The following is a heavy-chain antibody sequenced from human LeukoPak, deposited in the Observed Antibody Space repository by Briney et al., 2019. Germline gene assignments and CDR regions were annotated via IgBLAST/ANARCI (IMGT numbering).Heavy chain of an antibody. CDR3: ARRAGAYSHPYDY. V-gene: IGHV3-53*01. J-gene: IGHJ4*02. CDR2: ISSGGST. CDR1: GFTVSSDS. Sequence: GGSWRLSCRVSGFTVSSDSMSWVRQAPGKGLEWVSFISSGGSTHYSDCVKGRCTISRDNSKNTLYLQMTSLRAEDTAVYYCARRAGAYSHPYDYWGQGTLVTVSS. D-gene: IGHD4/OR15-4a*01.